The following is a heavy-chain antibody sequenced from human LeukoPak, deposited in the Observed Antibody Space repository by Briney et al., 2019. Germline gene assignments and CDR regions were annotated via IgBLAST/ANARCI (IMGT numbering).Heavy chain of an antibody. CDR2: INAYNGNT. CDR1: GYTFTSYG. V-gene: IGHV1-18*01. CDR3: ARALNRQGSDSRSRAFDI. J-gene: IGHJ3*02. D-gene: IGHD3-10*01. Sequence: GASVKVSCKASGYTFTSYGISWVRQAPGRGLEWMGWINAYNGNTNYAQKLQGRVTMTTDTSTSTAYMELSRLGSDDTAVYYCARALNRQGSDSRSRAFDIWGQGTMVTVSS.